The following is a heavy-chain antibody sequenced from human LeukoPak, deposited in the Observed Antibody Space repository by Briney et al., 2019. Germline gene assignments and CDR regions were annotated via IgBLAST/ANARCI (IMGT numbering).Heavy chain of an antibody. Sequence: PGGSLRLSCAASGFTVSSNYMSWVRQAPGKGLEWVSVIYSGGSTYYADSVKGRFTISRDNSKNTLFLQMNSLRAEDTAVYYCTRDRSNGAYYYYAMDVWGQGTTVTVSS. V-gene: IGHV3-53*01. J-gene: IGHJ6*02. CDR1: GFTVSSNY. CDR2: IYSGGST. D-gene: IGHD2-8*01. CDR3: TRDRSNGAYYYYAMDV.